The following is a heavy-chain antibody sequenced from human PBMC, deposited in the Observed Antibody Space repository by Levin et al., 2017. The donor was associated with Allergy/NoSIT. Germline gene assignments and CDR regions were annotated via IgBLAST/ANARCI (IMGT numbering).Heavy chain of an antibody. V-gene: IGHV4-39*07. CDR3: ARDMAPAFDI. CDR1: GGSISSSSYY. CDR2: IYYSGST. D-gene: IGHD5-24*01. Sequence: SETLSLTCTVSGGSISSSSYYWGWIRQPPGKGLEWIGSIYYSGSTYYNPSLKSRVTISVDTSKNQFSLKLSSVTAADTAVYYCARDMAPAFDIWGQGTMVTVSS. J-gene: IGHJ3*02.